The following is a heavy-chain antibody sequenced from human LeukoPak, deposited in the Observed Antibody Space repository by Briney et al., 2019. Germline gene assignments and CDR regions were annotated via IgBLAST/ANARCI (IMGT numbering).Heavy chain of an antibody. CDR1: GYTFTSYA. J-gene: IGHJ5*02. V-gene: IGHV1-3*01. CDR2: INAGNGNT. Sequence: PGASVKVSCKASGYTFTSYAMHWERQAPGQRLEWMGWINAGNGNTKYSQKFQGRVAITRDTSASTAYMELSSLRSEDTAVYYCARAGDYGDYDWFDPWGQGTLVTVSS. D-gene: IGHD4-17*01. CDR3: ARAGDYGDYDWFDP.